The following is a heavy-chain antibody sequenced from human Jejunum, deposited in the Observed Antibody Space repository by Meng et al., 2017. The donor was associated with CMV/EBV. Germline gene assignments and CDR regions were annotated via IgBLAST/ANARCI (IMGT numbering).Heavy chain of an antibody. J-gene: IGHJ5*02. CDR3: AKGQYWFDT. CDR2: ISTNGAYK. Sequence: QVQLVESGGGLVKPGGSLRLSCEASGFKFSDYYMTWIRQSPGKGLEWISYISTNGAYKNYAESVKGRFTIYRDNGKNSLFLQMNSLRDDDRGKYYCAKGQYWFDTWGQGPLVTVSS. CDR1: GFKFSDYY. V-gene: IGHV3-11*05. D-gene: IGHD2/OR15-2a*01.